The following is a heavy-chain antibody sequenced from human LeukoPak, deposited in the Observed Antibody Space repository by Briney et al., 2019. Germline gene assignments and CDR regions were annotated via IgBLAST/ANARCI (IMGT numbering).Heavy chain of an antibody. V-gene: IGHV3-66*01. J-gene: IGHJ6*02. CDR1: GFTVSSNY. CDR2: IYSGGST. CDR3: ARDSRYYGMDV. Sequence: GGSLRLSCAASGFTVSSNYMSWVRQAPGKGLEWVSVIYSGGSTYYADSVKGRFTIYRDNSKNTLYLQMNSLRAEDTAVYYCARDSRYYGMDVWGQGTTVTVSS.